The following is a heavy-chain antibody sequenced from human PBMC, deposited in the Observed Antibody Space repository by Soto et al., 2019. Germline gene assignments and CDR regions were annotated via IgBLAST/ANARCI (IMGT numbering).Heavy chain of an antibody. CDR2: INHSGST. Sequence: SETLSLTCAVYGGSFSGYYWSWIRQPPGKGLEWIGEINHSGSTNYNPSLKSRVTISVDTSKNQFSLKLSSVTAADTAVYYCARVGHIVPARVYRNNATNRLIGSYWVGYYGMDGWRQGTTDTVCS. V-gene: IGHV4-34*01. J-gene: IGHJ6*02. CDR3: ARVGHIVPARVYRNNATNRLIGSYWVGYYGMDG. D-gene: IGHD1-26*01. CDR1: GGSFSGYY.